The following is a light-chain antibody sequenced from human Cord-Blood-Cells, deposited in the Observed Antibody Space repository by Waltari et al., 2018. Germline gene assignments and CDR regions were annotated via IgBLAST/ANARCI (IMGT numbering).Light chain of an antibody. CDR2: EGS. V-gene: IGLV2-23*01. Sequence: QSALTQPASVSGSPGQSITISCTGTSSDVGCYNLVSWYQQHPGKAPKLMIYEGSKRPSGVSNRFSGSKSGNTAFLTISGLQAEDEADYYCCSYAGSSTVVFGGGTKLTVL. J-gene: IGLJ2*01. CDR3: CSYAGSSTVV. CDR1: SSDVGCYNL.